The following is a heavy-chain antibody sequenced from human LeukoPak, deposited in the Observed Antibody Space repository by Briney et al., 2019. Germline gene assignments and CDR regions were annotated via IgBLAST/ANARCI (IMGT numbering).Heavy chain of an antibody. J-gene: IGHJ4*02. CDR1: GFDFSIYT. Sequence: PGGSLRLSCAASGFDFSIYTMTWVRQAPGKGLEWVAIVWYDGSNKYYADSVKGRFTISRDNSENTLFLQMNSLRAEDTAVYYCARDNGVSYRAFDYWGQGTLVTVSS. CDR3: ARDNGVSYRAFDY. V-gene: IGHV3-33*08. CDR2: VWYDGSNK. D-gene: IGHD2-8*01.